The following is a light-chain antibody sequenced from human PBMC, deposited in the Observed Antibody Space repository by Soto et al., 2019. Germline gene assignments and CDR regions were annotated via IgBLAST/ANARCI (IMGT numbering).Light chain of an antibody. V-gene: IGKV3-11*01. CDR3: QQRGDWPPLT. Sequence: IVLAQCPATLSLSPGERSILSCRASQSVSTFLAWFQQKPGQPPRLLIYNASNRTTGIPARFSGSGSGTDFTLTISSLEPEDFAVYYCQQRGDWPPLTFGQGTRLEIK. CDR2: NAS. J-gene: IGKJ5*01. CDR1: QSVSTF.